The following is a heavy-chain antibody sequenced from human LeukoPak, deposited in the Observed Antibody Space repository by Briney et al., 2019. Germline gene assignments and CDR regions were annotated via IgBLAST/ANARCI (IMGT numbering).Heavy chain of an antibody. V-gene: IGHV4-39*01. CDR2: IYYSGST. CDR1: GGSISSSSYY. Sequence: SETLSLTCTVSGGSISSSSYYWGWIRQLPGKGLEWIGSIYYSGSTYYNPSLKSRVTISVDTSKNQFSLKLSSVTAADTAVYYCARQGWGAAMLFDYWGQGTLVTVSS. J-gene: IGHJ4*02. CDR3: ARQGWGAAMLFDY. D-gene: IGHD2-2*01.